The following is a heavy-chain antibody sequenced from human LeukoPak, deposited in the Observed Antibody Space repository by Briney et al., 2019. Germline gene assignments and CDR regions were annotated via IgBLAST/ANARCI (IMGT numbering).Heavy chain of an antibody. J-gene: IGHJ3*02. CDR1: GGSISSYY. V-gene: IGHV4-4*07. CDR3: ARDAYYYDSSGYYRGAFDI. Sequence: SETLSLTCTVSGGSISSYYWSWIRQPAGKGLEWIGRIYTSGSTNYNPSLKSRVTMSVDTSKNQFSLKLSSVTAADTAVYYCARDAYYYDSSGYYRGAFDIWGQGTMATVSS. D-gene: IGHD3-22*01. CDR2: IYTSGST.